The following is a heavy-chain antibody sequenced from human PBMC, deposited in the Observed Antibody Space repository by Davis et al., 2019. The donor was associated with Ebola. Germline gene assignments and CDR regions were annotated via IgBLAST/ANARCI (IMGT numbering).Heavy chain of an antibody. V-gene: IGHV1-18*01. Sequence: AASVKVSCKASGYTFTSYGISWVRQAPGQGLEWMGWISVYNGNTNYAQKLQGRVTMTTDTSTSTAYMELRSLRSEDTAVYYCARGGITMVQGELLFHYYYYGMDVWGQGTTVTVSS. CDR1: GYTFTSYG. J-gene: IGHJ6*02. CDR3: ARGGITMVQGELLFHYYYYGMDV. CDR2: ISVYNGNT. D-gene: IGHD3-10*01.